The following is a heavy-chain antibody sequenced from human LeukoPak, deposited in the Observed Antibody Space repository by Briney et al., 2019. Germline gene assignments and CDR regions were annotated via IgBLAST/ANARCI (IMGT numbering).Heavy chain of an antibody. CDR1: GGSISSCSWY. J-gene: IGHJ6*02. CDR2: IYTSGST. Sequence: SETLSLTCTVSGGSISSCSWYWSWLRPPAGKGREWIGRIYTSGSTNYYPSHKSRLTLSVDTSKNHFSLKLSSVTAADTAVYYCASGGQLWPTLYYCYGMDVWGQGTTVTVS. D-gene: IGHD5-18*01. CDR3: ASGGQLWPTLYYCYGMDV. V-gene: IGHV4-61*02.